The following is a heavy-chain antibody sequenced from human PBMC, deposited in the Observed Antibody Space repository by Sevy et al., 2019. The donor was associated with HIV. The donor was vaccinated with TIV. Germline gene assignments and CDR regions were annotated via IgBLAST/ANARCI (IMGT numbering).Heavy chain of an antibody. J-gene: IGHJ4*02. CDR2: IPYDGGSN. Sequence: GGSLRLSCAASGFTFSSYAMHWVRQAPGKGLEWVAAIPYDGGSNYYADSLKGRLTISRDNSKNRLYLQMNSLRAEDTALYYCAKGQTDCYDTSGPVDYWGQRTLVTVSS. V-gene: IGHV3-30*18. CDR3: AKGQTDCYDTSGPVDY. CDR1: GFTFSSYA. D-gene: IGHD3-22*01.